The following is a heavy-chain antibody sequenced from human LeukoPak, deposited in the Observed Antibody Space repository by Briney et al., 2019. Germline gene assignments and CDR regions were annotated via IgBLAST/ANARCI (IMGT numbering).Heavy chain of an antibody. Sequence: SETLSLTCTVSGGSISSSSYYWGWIRQPPGKGLEWIGSIYYSGSTYYNPSLKSRVTISVDTSKNQFSLKLSSVTAADTAVYYCASGGWLRIFDYWGQGTLVAVSS. CDR2: IYYSGST. D-gene: IGHD5-12*01. CDR3: ASGGWLRIFDY. V-gene: IGHV4-39*01. CDR1: GGSISSSSYY. J-gene: IGHJ4*02.